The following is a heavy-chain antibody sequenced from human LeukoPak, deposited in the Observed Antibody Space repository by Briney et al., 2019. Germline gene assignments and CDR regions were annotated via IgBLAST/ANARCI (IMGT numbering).Heavy chain of an antibody. V-gene: IGHV3-48*01. Sequence: GGSLRLSCAASGFVFSSNSMIWVRQAPGKGLEWISYIGISSGNTKYADSVKGRFTISGDKAKNSLYLQMNSLRVEDTAVYYCARDYKYAFDNWGQGTLVTVSS. J-gene: IGHJ4*02. CDR1: GFVFSSNS. D-gene: IGHD5-24*01. CDR2: IGISSGNT. CDR3: ARDYKYAFDN.